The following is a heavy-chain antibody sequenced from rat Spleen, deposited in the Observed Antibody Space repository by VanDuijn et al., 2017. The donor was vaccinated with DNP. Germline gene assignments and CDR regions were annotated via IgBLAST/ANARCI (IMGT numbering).Heavy chain of an antibody. J-gene: IGHJ4*01. CDR3: ARIGNYDVMDA. D-gene: IGHD1-5*01. CDR1: GFSLTSNS. Sequence: QVQLKESGPGLVQPSQTLSLTCTVSGFSLTSNSVSWVRQPPGKGLEWMGTIWSDGSTDCNSALKSRLSISRDTSKSQVFLKMNSLQIEDTAIYFCARIGNYDVMDAWGQGASVTVSS. V-gene: IGHV2-1*01. CDR2: IWSDGST.